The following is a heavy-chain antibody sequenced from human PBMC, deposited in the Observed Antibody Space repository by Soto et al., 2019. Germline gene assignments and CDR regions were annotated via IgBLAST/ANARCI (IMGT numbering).Heavy chain of an antibody. CDR2: ISYDGSNK. CDR3: ARDQGYYDSSGYYRILYYFDY. J-gene: IGHJ4*02. Sequence: LRLSCAASGFTFSSYAMHWVRQAPGKGLEWVAVISYDGSNKYYADSVKGRFTISRDNSKNTLYLQMNSLRAEDTAVYYCARDQGYYDSSGYYRILYYFDYWGQGTLVTVSS. CDR1: GFTFSSYA. V-gene: IGHV3-30-3*01. D-gene: IGHD3-22*01.